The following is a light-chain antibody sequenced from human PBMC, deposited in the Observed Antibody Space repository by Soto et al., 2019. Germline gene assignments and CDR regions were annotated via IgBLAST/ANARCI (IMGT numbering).Light chain of an antibody. CDR3: QQYGSSPET. V-gene: IGKV3-20*01. Sequence: VLTQSPDTLSFSPCEIATLSCRSSQRASRQYLSWYQQRPGQAPRLLIYGASSRAAGIPDRFSGSGSGTDFTLTISRLEPEDLAVYYCQQYGSSPETFGQGTKVDIK. CDR1: QRASRQY. J-gene: IGKJ1*01. CDR2: GAS.